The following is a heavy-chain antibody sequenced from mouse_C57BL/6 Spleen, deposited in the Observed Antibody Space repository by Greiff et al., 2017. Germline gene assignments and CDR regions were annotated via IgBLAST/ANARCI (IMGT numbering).Heavy chain of an antibody. V-gene: IGHV5-4*01. Sequence: EVQGVESGGGLVKPGGSLKLSCAASGFTFSSYAMSWVRQTPEKRLEWVATISDGGSYTYYPDNVKGRFTISRDNAKNNLYLQMSHLKSEDTAMYYCARADYYGSSYFDYWGQGTTLTVSS. CDR2: ISDGGSYT. CDR1: GFTFSSYA. J-gene: IGHJ2*01. CDR3: ARADYYGSSYFDY. D-gene: IGHD1-1*01.